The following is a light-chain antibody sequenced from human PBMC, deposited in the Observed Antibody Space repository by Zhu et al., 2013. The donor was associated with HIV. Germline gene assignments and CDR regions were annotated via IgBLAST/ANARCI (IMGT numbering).Light chain of an antibody. CDR1: QSIGTY. J-gene: IGKJ5*01. CDR2: RAS. Sequence: EIVLTQSPAILSLSPGERATLSCRASQSIGTYLAWYQQKRGQAPRLLIYRASNRATGIPARFSGSGSGTDFTLIISNLETEDSAVYYCQQRQYWPPLTFGQGTRLEIK. V-gene: IGKV3-11*01. CDR3: QQRQYWPPLT.